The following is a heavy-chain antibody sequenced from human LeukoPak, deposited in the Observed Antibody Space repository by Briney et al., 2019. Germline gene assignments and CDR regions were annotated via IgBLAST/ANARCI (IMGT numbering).Heavy chain of an antibody. Sequence: PSETLSLTCTVSGGSISSYYWSWIRQPAGKGLEWIGRICTSGSTNYNPSLKSRVTMSVDTSKNQFSLKLSSVTAADTAVYYCARDPLAVAGISPNWFDPWGQGTLVTVSS. D-gene: IGHD6-19*01. CDR3: ARDPLAVAGISPNWFDP. CDR2: ICTSGST. J-gene: IGHJ5*02. V-gene: IGHV4-4*07. CDR1: GGSISSYY.